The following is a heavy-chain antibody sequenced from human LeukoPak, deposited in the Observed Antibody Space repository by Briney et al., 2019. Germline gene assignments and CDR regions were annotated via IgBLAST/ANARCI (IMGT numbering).Heavy chain of an antibody. D-gene: IGHD2-15*01. CDR3: ARVLRKAAVADDY. V-gene: IGHV4-61*02. CDR1: GDSISSGDYY. Sequence: SQTLSLTCTVSGDSISSGDYYWSWLRQPAGKGLEWIGRISSSGSTNYNPSLKRRVTISVDTSKNQFSLKLSSVTAADTAVYYCARVLRKAAVADDYWGQGTLVTVSS. J-gene: IGHJ4*02. CDR2: ISSSGST.